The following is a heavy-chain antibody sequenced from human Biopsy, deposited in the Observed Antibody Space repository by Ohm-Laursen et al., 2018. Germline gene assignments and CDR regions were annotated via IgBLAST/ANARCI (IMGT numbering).Heavy chain of an antibody. D-gene: IGHD4-23*01. Sequence: SETLSLTWTVSGDSISSYYWSWIRQPPGKGLQWIGYVYYTGSTDYNPSLQSRVSISVDTSRNQVSLTLSSVTAADTAVYYCARGSNDFGGLYFPRWGQGTLLTVSS. CDR2: VYYTGST. J-gene: IGHJ4*02. CDR3: ARGSNDFGGLYFPR. CDR1: GDSISSYY. V-gene: IGHV4-59*01.